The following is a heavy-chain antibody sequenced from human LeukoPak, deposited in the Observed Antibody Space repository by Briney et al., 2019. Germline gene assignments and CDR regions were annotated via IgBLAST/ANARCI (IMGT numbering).Heavy chain of an antibody. V-gene: IGHV3-21*01. CDR2: ISSSSSYI. CDR3: ARAHNWKYGSFDF. J-gene: IGHJ4*02. D-gene: IGHD1-7*01. CDR1: GFTFSSYS. Sequence: GESLRLSCAASGFTFSSYSMNWVRQAPGKGLEWVSSISSSSSYIYYADSVKGRFTISRDNAKNSLYLQMNSLRAEDTAVYYCARAHNWKYGSFDFWGQGTLVTVSS.